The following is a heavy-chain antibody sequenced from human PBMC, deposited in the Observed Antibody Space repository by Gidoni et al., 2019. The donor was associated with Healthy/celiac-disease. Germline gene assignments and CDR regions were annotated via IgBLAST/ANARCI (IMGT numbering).Heavy chain of an antibody. CDR2: ISAYNGNT. V-gene: IGHV1-18*01. J-gene: IGHJ4*02. CDR3: ARDHAPYYDFWSGYYTRYFDY. D-gene: IGHD3-3*01. Sequence: QVQLVQSGAEVKKPGASVTVSCKASGYTFTSYGISWVRQAPGQGLEWMGWISAYNGNTNYAQKLQGRVTMTTDTSTSTAYMELRSLRSDDTAVYYCARDHAPYYDFWSGYYTRYFDYWGQGTLVTVSS. CDR1: GYTFTSYG.